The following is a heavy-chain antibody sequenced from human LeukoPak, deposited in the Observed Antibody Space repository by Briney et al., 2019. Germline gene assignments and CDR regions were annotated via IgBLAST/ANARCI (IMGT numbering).Heavy chain of an antibody. D-gene: IGHD5-18*01. Sequence: PSETLSLXCTVSGGSISSYYWSWIRQPPGKGLEWIGYIYYSGSTNYNPSLKSRVTISVDTSKNQFSLKLSSVTAADTAVYYCARGQTAMVRGLSAFDIWGQGTMVTVSS. J-gene: IGHJ3*02. CDR1: GGSISSYY. CDR3: ARGQTAMVRGLSAFDI. CDR2: IYYSGST. V-gene: IGHV4-59*01.